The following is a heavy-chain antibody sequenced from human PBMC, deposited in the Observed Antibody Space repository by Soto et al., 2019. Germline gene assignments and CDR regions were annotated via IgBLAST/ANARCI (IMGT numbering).Heavy chain of an antibody. CDR1: GYTFTSYA. Sequence: RASVKVSCKASGYTFTSYAMHWVRQAPGQRLEWMGWINAGNGNTKYSQKFQGRVTITRDTSASTAYMELSSLRSEDTAVYYCARGISGWYAAGYYFDYWGQRTLVTVSS. V-gene: IGHV1-3*01. J-gene: IGHJ4*02. D-gene: IGHD6-19*01. CDR2: INAGNGNT. CDR3: ARGISGWYAAGYYFDY.